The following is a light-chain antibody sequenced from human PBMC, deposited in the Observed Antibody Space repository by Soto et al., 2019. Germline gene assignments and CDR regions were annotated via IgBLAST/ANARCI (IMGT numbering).Light chain of an antibody. J-gene: IGKJ2*01. V-gene: IGKV3-15*01. Sequence: EIVMTQSPATLSLSPGDRATLSCRASQSVSSNLVWYQQKPGQAPRLLIYDTSTRASDVPARFSGSGSETELALTISGLQSEDFGIYYCHHYNNWPPRNTFGQXT. CDR2: DTS. CDR1: QSVSSN. CDR3: HHYNNWPPRNT.